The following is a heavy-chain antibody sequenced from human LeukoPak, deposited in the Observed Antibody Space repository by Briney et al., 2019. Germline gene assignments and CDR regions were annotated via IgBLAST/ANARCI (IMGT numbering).Heavy chain of an antibody. CDR1: GFSFSDSY. CDR2: IKSSDTST. D-gene: IGHD2/OR15-2a*01. CDR3: ARRGNMSSHAFDI. J-gene: IGHJ3*02. Sequence: GGSLRLSCAVSGFSFSDSYMSWIRQAPGQGLEWLSYIKSSDTSTFYADSVKGRFTVSRDNAKNSLYLQMNSLRAEDTAVYYCARRGNMSSHAFDIWGQGTVVTVSS. V-gene: IGHV3-11*01.